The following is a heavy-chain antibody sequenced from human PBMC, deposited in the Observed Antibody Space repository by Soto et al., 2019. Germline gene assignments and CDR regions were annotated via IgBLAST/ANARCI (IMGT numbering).Heavy chain of an antibody. J-gene: IGHJ6*02. CDR1: GFTFGDYA. V-gene: IGHV3-49*03. D-gene: IGHD6-13*01. CDR2: IRSKAYGGTT. CDR3: TRDSDSSSWSPYYYYGMDV. Sequence: GGSLRFSCTASGFTFGDYAMSWFRQAPGKGLEWVGFIRSKAYGGTTEYAASVKGRFTISRDDSKSIAYLQMNSLKTEDTAVYYCTRDSDSSSWSPYYYYGMDVWGQGTTVTVSS.